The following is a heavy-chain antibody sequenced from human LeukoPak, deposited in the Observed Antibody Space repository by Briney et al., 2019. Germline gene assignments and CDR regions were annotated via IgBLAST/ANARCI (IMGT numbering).Heavy chain of an antibody. CDR2: IYYSGST. CDR3: ARGLEWELTFDY. CDR1: GGSISSSSDY. V-gene: IGHV4-39*07. D-gene: IGHD1-26*01. J-gene: IGHJ4*02. Sequence: SETLSLTCTASGGSISSSSDYWGWIRQPPGRGLEWIGSIYYSGSTYYNPSLKRRVTISVDTSKNQFSLKLSSVTAADTAVYYCARGLEWELTFDYWGQGTLVTVSS.